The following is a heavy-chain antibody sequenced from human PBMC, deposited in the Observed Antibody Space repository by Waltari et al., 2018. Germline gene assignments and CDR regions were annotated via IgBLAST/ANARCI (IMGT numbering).Heavy chain of an antibody. D-gene: IGHD2-8*01. J-gene: IGHJ4*02. V-gene: IGHV5-51*01. CDR1: GYSFTSYW. CDR3: ARPRASVYAWESPFDY. CDR2: IYPGDSDT. Sequence: EVQLVQSGPEVKKPGESLTISCKGSGYSFTSYWIGWVRQMPGKGLEWMAIIYPGDSDTRYSPSFQGQVTISADTSISTAYMQWSSLKASDTAMYYCARPRASVYAWESPFDYWGQGTLVTVSS.